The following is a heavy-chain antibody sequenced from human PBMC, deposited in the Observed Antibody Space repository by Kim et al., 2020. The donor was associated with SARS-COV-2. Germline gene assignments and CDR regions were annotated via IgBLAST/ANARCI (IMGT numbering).Heavy chain of an antibody. J-gene: IGHJ5*02. CDR2: ISGSGGST. Sequence: GGSLRLSCAASGFTFSSYAMSWVRQAPGKGLEWVSAISGSGGSTYYADSVKGRFTISRDNSKNTLYLQMNSLRAEDTAVYYCAKSHDYGDYVRVRIYNWFDPWGQGTLVTVSS. CDR1: GFTFSSYA. CDR3: AKSHDYGDYVRVRIYNWFDP. V-gene: IGHV3-23*01. D-gene: IGHD4-17*01.